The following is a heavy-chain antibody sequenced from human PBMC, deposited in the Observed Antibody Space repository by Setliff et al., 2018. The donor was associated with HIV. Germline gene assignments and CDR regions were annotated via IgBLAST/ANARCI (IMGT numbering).Heavy chain of an antibody. CDR2: INPSGGIT. CDR3: ARGWEGGMDY. J-gene: IGHJ4*02. D-gene: IGHD1-26*01. Sequence: ASVKVSCKASGYTFTRYFMHCVRQAPGQGLEWLGMINPSGGITWYAQKFQGRVTMTGDTSTNTLYMELSSLRSEDTAVYYCARGWEGGMDYWGQGTLVTVSS. CDR1: GYTFTRYF. V-gene: IGHV1-46*01.